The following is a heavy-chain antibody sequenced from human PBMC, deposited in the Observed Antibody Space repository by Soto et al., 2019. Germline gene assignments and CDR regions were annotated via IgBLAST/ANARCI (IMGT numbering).Heavy chain of an antibody. D-gene: IGHD5-12*01. CDR1: GGTFSSYT. CDR3: AQDKRGDGYNPLGAFDI. V-gene: IGHV1-69*01. CDR2: IIPIFATT. J-gene: IGHJ3*02. Sequence: QVQLVQSGAEVKKPGSSVKVSCKASGGTFSSYTFSWVRQAPGQGLEWMGGIIPIFATTNYAQKFQGRVTITADESTSTAYMALSSLRSEDTAVYYCAQDKRGDGYNPLGAFDIWGLGTLVTVSS.